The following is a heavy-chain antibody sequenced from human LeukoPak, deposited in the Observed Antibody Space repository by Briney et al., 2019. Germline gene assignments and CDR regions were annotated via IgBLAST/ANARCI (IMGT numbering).Heavy chain of an antibody. Sequence: GGSLRLSCAASGFTFSSYWMSWVRQAPGKGLEWVGNIKQDGSETYFVDSVKGRFTISRDNAKNSLYLQMNSLRAEDTAVYYCAKDRAVESYYYYYGMNVWGQGTTVTVSS. CDR2: IKQDGSET. D-gene: IGHD6-19*01. CDR3: AKDRAVESYYYYYGMNV. J-gene: IGHJ6*02. CDR1: GFTFSSYW. V-gene: IGHV3-7*01.